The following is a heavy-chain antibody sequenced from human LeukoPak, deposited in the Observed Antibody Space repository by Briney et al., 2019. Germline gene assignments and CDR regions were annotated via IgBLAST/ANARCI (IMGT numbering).Heavy chain of an antibody. Sequence: PGGSLRLSCAASGFTVSSNYMSWVRQAPGKGLEWVSVIYSDGSTYYADSVKGRFTISRDNSKNTLYLQMNSLRAEDTAVYYCARDLYSSSWYYFDYWGQGTLVTVSS. D-gene: IGHD6-13*01. V-gene: IGHV3-53*01. CDR1: GFTVSSNY. CDR3: ARDLYSSSWYYFDY. J-gene: IGHJ4*02. CDR2: IYSDGST.